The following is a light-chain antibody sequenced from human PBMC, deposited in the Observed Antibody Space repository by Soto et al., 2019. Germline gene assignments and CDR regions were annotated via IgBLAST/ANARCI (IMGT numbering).Light chain of an antibody. V-gene: IGKV3-15*01. J-gene: IGKJ1*01. CDR1: QSVYSS. CDR3: QQYNNWPPWT. Sequence: ETVMTQPPATLSVSPGESATLSCRASQSVYSSLAWYQQKPGQAPRLLIYGASTRATGIPARFSGSGSGTEFTLTISRLQSEDFAVYYCQQYNNWPPWTFGQGTKVDIK. CDR2: GAS.